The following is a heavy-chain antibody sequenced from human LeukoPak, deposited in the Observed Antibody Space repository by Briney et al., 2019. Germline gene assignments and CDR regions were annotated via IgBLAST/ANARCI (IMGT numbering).Heavy chain of an antibody. Sequence: SETLSLTCTVSGGSISSSSYYWCWIRQPPGKGLEWIGSIYYSGSTYYNPSLKSRVTISVDTSKNQFSLKLSSVTAADTAVYYCARHGKCLSGGSCLLNPFGYWGQGTLVTVSS. D-gene: IGHD2-15*01. CDR2: IYYSGST. J-gene: IGHJ4*02. CDR1: GGSISSSSYY. CDR3: ARHGKCLSGGSCLLNPFGY. V-gene: IGHV4-39*01.